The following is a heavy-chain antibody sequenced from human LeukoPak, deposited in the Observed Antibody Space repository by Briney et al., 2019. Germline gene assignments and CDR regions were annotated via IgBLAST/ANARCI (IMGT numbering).Heavy chain of an antibody. D-gene: IGHD5-24*01. V-gene: IGHV4-4*07. J-gene: IGHJ4*02. CDR3: ARDRAGDGSVVRLDY. Sequence: SETLSLTCSVTGASIQNYYWSWIRQPAGRGLEWIGRIYSFGMTDYNPSLTSRVTMSVDTSKNQFSLTLRSVTAADTAIYYCARDRAGDGSVVRLDYWGQGILVTVSS. CDR1: GASIQNYY. CDR2: IYSFGMT.